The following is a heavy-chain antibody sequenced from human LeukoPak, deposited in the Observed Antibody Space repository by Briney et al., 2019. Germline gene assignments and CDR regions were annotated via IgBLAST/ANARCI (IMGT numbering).Heavy chain of an antibody. CDR1: GGSISSYY. J-gene: IGHJ4*02. CDR2: IYYSGST. D-gene: IGHD3-10*01. V-gene: IGHV4-59*08. Sequence: PSETLSLTCTVSGGSISSYYWSWIRQPPGKGLEWIGYIYYSGSTNYNPSLKSRVTISVDTSKNQFSLKLSSVTAADTAVYYCATTDYYGSGSYDVRYDYWGQGTLVTVSS. CDR3: ATTDYYGSGSYDVRYDY.